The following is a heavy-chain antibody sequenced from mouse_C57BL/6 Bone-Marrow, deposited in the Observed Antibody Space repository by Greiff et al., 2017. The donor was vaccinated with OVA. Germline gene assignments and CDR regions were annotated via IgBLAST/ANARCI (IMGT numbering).Heavy chain of an antibody. J-gene: IGHJ3*01. Sequence: VKLQESGAELVKPGASVKLSCKASGYTFTSYWMHWVKQRPGQGLEWIGMIHPNSGSTNYNEKFKSKATLTVDKSSSTAYMQLSSLTSEDSAVYYCASTDSNSFAYWGQGTLVTVSA. CDR1: GYTFTSYW. CDR2: IHPNSGST. CDR3: ASTDSNSFAY. V-gene: IGHV1-64*01. D-gene: IGHD2-5*01.